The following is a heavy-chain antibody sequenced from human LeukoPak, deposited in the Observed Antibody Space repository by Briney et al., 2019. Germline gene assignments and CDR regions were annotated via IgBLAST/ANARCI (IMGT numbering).Heavy chain of an antibody. CDR2: IFSGGNI. V-gene: IGHV3-53*01. D-gene: IGHD3-22*01. CDR1: GFSVSSNY. CDR3: AGGYYSSYYYGMDV. Sequence: PGGSLRLSCAASGFSVSSNYMSWVRQAPGKGLEWVSVIFSGGNIYYADSVKGRFTISRDNSKNMLYLQMNSLRAEDTAVYFCAGGYYSSYYYGMDVWGQGTTVTV. J-gene: IGHJ6*02.